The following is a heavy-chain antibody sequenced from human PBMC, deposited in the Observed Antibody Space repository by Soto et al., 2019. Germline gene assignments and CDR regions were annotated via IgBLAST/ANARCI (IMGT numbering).Heavy chain of an antibody. J-gene: IGHJ4*02. D-gene: IGHD3-10*01. Sequence: SETLSLTCTVSGGSISSSSYYWGWIRQPPGKGLEWIGSIYHSGSTYYNPSLKSRVTISVDTSKNQFSLKLSPVTAADTAVYYCARTVAGSGSYFADYWGQGTLVTVSS. CDR1: GGSISSSSYY. CDR2: IYHSGST. CDR3: ARTVAGSGSYFADY. V-gene: IGHV4-39*01.